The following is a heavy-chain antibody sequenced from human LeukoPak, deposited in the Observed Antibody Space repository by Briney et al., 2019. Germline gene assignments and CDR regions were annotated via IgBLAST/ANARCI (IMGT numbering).Heavy chain of an antibody. CDR3: ARHKDYYYSYMDV. J-gene: IGHJ6*03. Sequence: SETLSLTCSVSGDSIFNSNSYWSWMRQPAGKGLEWIGYIYYSGSTNYNPSLKSRVTISVDTSKNQFSLKLSSVTAADTAVYYCARHKDYYYSYMDVWGKGTTVTISS. CDR1: GDSIFNSNSY. V-gene: IGHV4-61*10. CDR2: IYYSGST.